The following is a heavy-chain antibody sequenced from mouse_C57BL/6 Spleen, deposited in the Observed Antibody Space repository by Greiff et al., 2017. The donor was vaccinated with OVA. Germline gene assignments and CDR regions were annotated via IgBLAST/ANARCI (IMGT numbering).Heavy chain of an antibody. CDR2: IWSDGST. Sequence: VKLMESGPGLVAPSQSLSITCTASGFSLTSYGVHWVRQPPGKGLEWLVVIWSDGSTTYNSALYTRLSTSKDNSKSQVFLKINSLQPDDTAMYYCARHGGLRREGYFDYWGQGTTLTVSS. CDR1: GFSLTSYG. CDR3: ARHGGLRREGYFDY. V-gene: IGHV2-6-1*01. D-gene: IGHD2-4*01. J-gene: IGHJ2*01.